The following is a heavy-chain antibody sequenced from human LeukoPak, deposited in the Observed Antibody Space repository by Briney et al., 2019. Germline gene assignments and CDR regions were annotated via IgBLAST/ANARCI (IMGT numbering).Heavy chain of an antibody. J-gene: IGHJ4*02. Sequence: KPSETLSLTCTVSGGSISSGSYYWSWIRQPAGKGLEWIGHIYTSGSTNYNPSLKSRVTISVDTSKNQFSLKLSSVTAADTAVYYCARTMALAASSDYWGQGTLVTVSS. CDR3: ARTMALAASSDY. V-gene: IGHV4-61*09. CDR1: GGSISSGSYY. D-gene: IGHD6-13*01. CDR2: IYTSGST.